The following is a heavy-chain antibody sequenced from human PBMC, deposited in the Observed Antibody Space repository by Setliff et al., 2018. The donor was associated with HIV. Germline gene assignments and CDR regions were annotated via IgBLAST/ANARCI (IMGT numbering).Heavy chain of an antibody. D-gene: IGHD5-12*01. CDR1: GGSISCGDYY. CDR2: IYNSVST. CDR3: ARGVRGIVATTH. V-gene: IGHV4-30-4*01. Sequence: PSETLSLTCTVSGGSISCGDYYWSWIRQPPGKGLEWIGYIYNSVSTFYNPSLKSRITILVDTSRNQFSLKLNSVTAADTAVYYCARGVRGIVATTHWGQGALVTVSS. J-gene: IGHJ4*02.